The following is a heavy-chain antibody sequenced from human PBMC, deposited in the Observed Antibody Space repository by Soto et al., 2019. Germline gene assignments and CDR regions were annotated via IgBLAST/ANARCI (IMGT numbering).Heavy chain of an antibody. D-gene: IGHD3-22*01. CDR3: ARVDYDSSGGNPDY. Sequence: QVQLVQSGAEVKKPGSSVKVSCKASGGTFSSYTISWVRQAPGQGLEWMGRIIPILGIANYAQKFQGRVTITADKSTSTAYMELSSLRSEDTAVYYCARVDYDSSGGNPDYWGQGTLVTVSS. J-gene: IGHJ4*02. CDR1: GGTFSSYT. V-gene: IGHV1-69*02. CDR2: IIPILGIA.